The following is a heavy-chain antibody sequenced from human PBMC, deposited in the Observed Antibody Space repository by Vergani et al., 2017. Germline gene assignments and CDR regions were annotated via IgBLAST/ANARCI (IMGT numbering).Heavy chain of an antibody. J-gene: IGHJ6*03. CDR1: GGSISSNNYY. Sequence: QLQLQESGPGLVKPSETLSLTCSVSGGSISSNNYYWGWIRQPPGKGLEWIGIINYSGSTYYNPSLKSRVTISVDTSKNQLSLKLSSVTAADTAVYYCASSVQDRGDYYYMDVWGKGTTVTVSS. D-gene: IGHD3-10*02. CDR3: ASSVQDRGDYYYMDV. V-gene: IGHV4-39*01. CDR2: INYSGST.